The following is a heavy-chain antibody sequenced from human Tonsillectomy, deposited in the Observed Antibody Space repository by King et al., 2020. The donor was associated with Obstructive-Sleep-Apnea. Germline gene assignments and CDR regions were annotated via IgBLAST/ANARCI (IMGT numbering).Heavy chain of an antibody. D-gene: IGHD4-23*01. CDR2: IFSDDAK. V-gene: IGHV2-26*01. Sequence: TLQESGPVLVKPPETLTLTCTVSGFSLSNARMGVSWIRQPPGQALEWLAYIFSDDAKSYSPSLKSRLTISKDTSKSQVVLTMTNMDPLDTATYYCARMDGGNGDYYYYGMDVWGHGTTVTVYS. CDR1: GFSLSNARMG. J-gene: IGHJ6*02. CDR3: ARMDGGNGDYYYYGMDV.